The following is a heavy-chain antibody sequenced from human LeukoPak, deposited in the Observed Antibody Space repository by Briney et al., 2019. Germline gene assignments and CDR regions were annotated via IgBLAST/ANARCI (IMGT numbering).Heavy chain of an antibody. J-gene: IGHJ4*02. CDR3: AKAPPFYYGSLEYQWLVPFNYFDY. Sequence: PGGSLRLSCAASGFTFSSYAMHWVRQAPGKGLEWVSAISGSGGSTYYADSVKGRFTISRDNSKNTLYLQMNSLRAEDTAVYYCAKAPPFYYGSLEYQWLVPFNYFDYWGQGTLVTVSS. CDR1: GFTFSSYA. CDR2: ISGSGGST. D-gene: IGHD6-19*01. V-gene: IGHV3-23*01.